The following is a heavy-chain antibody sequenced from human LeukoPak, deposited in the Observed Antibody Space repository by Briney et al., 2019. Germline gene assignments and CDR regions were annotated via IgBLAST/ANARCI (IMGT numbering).Heavy chain of an antibody. J-gene: IGHJ6*03. CDR1: GFTFDDYA. CDR3: AKDSIAVASNYYYMDV. Sequence: GGSLRLSCAASGFTFDDYAMHWVRQAPGKGLEWVSVISWNSGSIGYADSVKGRFTISRDNAKNSLYLQMNSLRAEDTALYYCAKDSIAVASNYYYMDVWGKGTTVTISS. CDR2: ISWNSGSI. V-gene: IGHV3-9*01. D-gene: IGHD6-19*01.